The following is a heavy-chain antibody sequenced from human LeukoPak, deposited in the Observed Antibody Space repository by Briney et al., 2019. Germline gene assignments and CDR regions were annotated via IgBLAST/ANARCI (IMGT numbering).Heavy chain of an antibody. CDR1: GYTFTGYY. CDR2: INPNSGGT. CDR3: ARVQGATLTTNYDY. V-gene: IGHV1-2*02. D-gene: IGHD4-17*01. J-gene: IGHJ4*02. Sequence: ASVKVSCKASGYTFTGYYMHWVRQAPGQGLEWMGWINPNSGGTNYAQKFQGRVTMTRDTSISTAYMELSRLRSDDTAVYYCARVQGATLTTNYDYWGQGTLVTVSS.